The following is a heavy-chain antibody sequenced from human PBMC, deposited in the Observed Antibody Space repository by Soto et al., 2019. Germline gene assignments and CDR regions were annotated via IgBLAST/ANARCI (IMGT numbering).Heavy chain of an antibody. J-gene: IGHJ4*02. CDR3: ARSGVAMGATVGDGLLDY. CDR2: IWYDGSNK. V-gene: IGHV3-33*01. D-gene: IGHD1-26*01. CDR1: GFTFSSYG. Sequence: QVQLVESGGGVVQPGRSLRLSCAASGFTFSSYGMHWVRQAPGKGLEWVAVIWYDGSNKYYADPVKGRFTISRDNYKNTXXLQMNSLRAEDTAVYSCARSGVAMGATVGDGLLDYWGQGTLVTVSS.